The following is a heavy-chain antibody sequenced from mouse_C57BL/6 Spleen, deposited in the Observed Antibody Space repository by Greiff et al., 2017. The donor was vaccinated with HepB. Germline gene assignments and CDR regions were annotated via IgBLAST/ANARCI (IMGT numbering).Heavy chain of an antibody. CDR2: IDPEDGDT. D-gene: IGHD1-1*01. J-gene: IGHJ4*01. V-gene: IGHV14-1*01. CDR3: TTPFYYGSRHYAMDY. Sequence: EVQLQQSGAELVRPGASVKLSCTASGFNIKDYYMHWVKQRPEQGLEWIGRIDPEDGDTEYAPKFQGKATMTADTSSNTAYLQLSSLTSEDTAVYYCTTPFYYGSRHYAMDYWGQGTSVTVSS. CDR1: GFNIKDYY.